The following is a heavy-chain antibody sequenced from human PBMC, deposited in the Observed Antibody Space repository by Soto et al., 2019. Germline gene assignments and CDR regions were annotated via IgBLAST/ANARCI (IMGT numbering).Heavy chain of an antibody. CDR3: ASNYGSGYRAFDS. J-gene: IGHJ4*02. CDR1: GDTFNFYS. CDR2: VNPILSMS. Sequence: QVQLVQSGAEVKSAGSSVKVSCKASGDTFNFYSINWVRQAPGLGLEWVGRVNPILSMSNYAQRFQGRVTMTEDKSTGTAYMERRSLRSEDTAIYYCASNYGSGYRAFDSWGQGALVTVSS. D-gene: IGHD3-10*01. V-gene: IGHV1-69*02.